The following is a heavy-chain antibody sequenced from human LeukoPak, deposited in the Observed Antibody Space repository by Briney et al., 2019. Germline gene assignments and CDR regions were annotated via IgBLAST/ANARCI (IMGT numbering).Heavy chain of an antibody. CDR1: GFTFSSYW. Sequence: PGGSLRLSCAASGFTFSSYWMHWVRQAPGKGLEWVAVISYDGSNKYYADSVKGRFTISRDNSKNTLYLQMNSLRAEDTAVYYCAKGYYGSGSYYRSDYFDYWGQGTLVTVSS. D-gene: IGHD3-10*01. CDR2: ISYDGSNK. J-gene: IGHJ4*02. V-gene: IGHV3-30*18. CDR3: AKGYYGSGSYYRSDYFDY.